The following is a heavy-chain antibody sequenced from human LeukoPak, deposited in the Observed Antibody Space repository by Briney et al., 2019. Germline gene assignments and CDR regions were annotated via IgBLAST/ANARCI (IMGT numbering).Heavy chain of an antibody. CDR1: GFTFSDYY. CDR2: ISSSGSTI. Sequence: PGGSLRLSCAASGFTFSDYYMSWIRQAPGKGLEWVSYISSSGSTIYYADSVKGRFTISRDNAKNSLYLQMNSLRAEDTAVYYCARGDPGYYGSGSYYNHIDDAFDIWGQGTMVTVSS. D-gene: IGHD3-10*01. J-gene: IGHJ3*02. V-gene: IGHV3-11*04. CDR3: ARGDPGYYGSGSYYNHIDDAFDI.